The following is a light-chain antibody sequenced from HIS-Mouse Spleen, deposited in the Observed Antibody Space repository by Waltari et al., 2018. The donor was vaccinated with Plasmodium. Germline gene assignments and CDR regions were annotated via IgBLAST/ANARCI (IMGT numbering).Light chain of an antibody. CDR3: CSYAGSRMV. CDR2: EGS. CDR1: SSDVGSYNL. Sequence: QSALTQPASVSGSPGQSLTLSCTGTSSDVGSYNLVSWYQQHPVKAPTHMIYEGSKRPSGVSNRFSGSKSGNTASLTISGLQAEDEADYYCCSYAGSRMVFGGGTKLTVL. J-gene: IGLJ2*01. V-gene: IGLV2-23*01.